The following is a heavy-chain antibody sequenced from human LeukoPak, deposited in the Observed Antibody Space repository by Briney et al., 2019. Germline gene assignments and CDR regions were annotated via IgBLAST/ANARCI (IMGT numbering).Heavy chain of an antibody. J-gene: IGHJ4*02. D-gene: IGHD4-23*01. CDR1: GLSVSSNY. CDR2: IYSGGST. V-gene: IGHV3-66*01. CDR3: ARNFPTVVTSFDY. Sequence: GGSLRLSCAASGLSVSSNYMSWVRQAPGKGLEWVSVIYSGGSTYYADSVKDRFTISRDNSKNTLFLQMNSLRAEDTAVYYCARNFPTVVTSFDYWGQGTLVTVSS.